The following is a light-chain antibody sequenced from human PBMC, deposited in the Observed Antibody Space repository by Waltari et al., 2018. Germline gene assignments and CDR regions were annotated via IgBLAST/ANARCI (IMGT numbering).Light chain of an antibody. Sequence: QSALTQPASVSGSPGQSITISCTGTSSDVGGYNYVSWYQQHPGKAPKLMIYDVSKRPSGVSNRFSGSKSGNTASLTISGLPAEDEADYYCSSYTSSSTSFGTGTKVTVL. CDR1: SSDVGGYNY. CDR2: DVS. J-gene: IGLJ1*01. CDR3: SSYTSSSTS. V-gene: IGLV2-14*01.